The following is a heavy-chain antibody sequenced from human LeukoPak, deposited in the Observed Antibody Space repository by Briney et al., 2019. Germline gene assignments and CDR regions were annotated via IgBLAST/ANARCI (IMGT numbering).Heavy chain of an antibody. CDR3: AELGITMIGGV. Sequence: GGALRLSCAASGVTFISYEMNCGREAPGKGVEWVSYISSSGSTIYYADSVKGRVTVSRDNAKNSLYLQMNSLRAEDTAVYYCAELGITMIGGVWGKGTTVTISS. CDR1: GVTFISYE. CDR2: ISSSGSTI. J-gene: IGHJ6*04. V-gene: IGHV3-48*03. D-gene: IGHD3-10*02.